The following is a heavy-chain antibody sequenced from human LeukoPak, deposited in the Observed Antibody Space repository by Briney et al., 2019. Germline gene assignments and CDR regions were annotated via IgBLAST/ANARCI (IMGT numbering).Heavy chain of an antibody. CDR1: GFTFSSYS. V-gene: IGHV3-21*01. CDR3: ARSAAGTYY. D-gene: IGHD1-1*01. CDR2: ISSSSSYK. Sequence: GGSLRLSCAASGFTFSSYSMNWVRRAPGKGLEWVSSISSSSSYKYYTDSVKGRFTISRDNAKNSLYLQMNSLRAEDTAVYYCARSAAGTYYWGQGTLVTVSS. J-gene: IGHJ4*02.